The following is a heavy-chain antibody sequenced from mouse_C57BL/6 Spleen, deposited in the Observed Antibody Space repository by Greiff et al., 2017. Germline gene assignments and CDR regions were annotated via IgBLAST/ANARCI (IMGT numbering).Heavy chain of an antibody. V-gene: IGHV1-82*01. CDR3: ARASVVAPDY. D-gene: IGHD1-1*01. CDR2: IYPGDGDT. CDR1: GYAFSSSW. Sequence: VQLVESGPELVKPGASVKISCKASGYAFSSSWMNWVKQRPGKGLEWIGRIYPGDGDTNYNGKFKGKATLTADKSSSTAYMQLSSLTSEDSAVYFCARASVVAPDYWGQGTTLTVSS. J-gene: IGHJ2*01.